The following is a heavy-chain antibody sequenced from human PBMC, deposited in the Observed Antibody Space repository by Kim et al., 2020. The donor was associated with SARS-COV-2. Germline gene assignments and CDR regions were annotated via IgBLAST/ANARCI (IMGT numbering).Heavy chain of an antibody. CDR3: VKLSGFTSGWFADS. J-gene: IGHJ5*01. CDR1: GFTFSNHA. D-gene: IGHD6-19*01. CDR2: IYSGGETT. V-gene: IGHV3-23*03. Sequence: GGSLRLSCAASGFTFSNHAISWVRQAPGKGLEWISVIYSGGETTYYAYSVKGRFTISRDDSKNTLDLHMNSLRAEDTAFYFGVKLSGFTSGWFADS.